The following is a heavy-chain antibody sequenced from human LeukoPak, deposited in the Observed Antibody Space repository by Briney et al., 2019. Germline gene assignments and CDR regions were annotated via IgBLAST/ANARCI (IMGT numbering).Heavy chain of an antibody. J-gene: IGHJ4*02. V-gene: IGHV1-18*01. CDR3: ARDFGDYYGSGSYYMADY. CDR1: GYTFTSYG. D-gene: IGHD3-10*01. CDR2: ISAYNGNT. Sequence: GASVKVSCKASGYTFTSYGISWVRQAPGQGLEWMGWISAYNGNTNYAQRLQGRVIMTTDTSTSTAYMELRSLRSDDTAVYYCARDFGDYYGSGSYYMADYWGQGTLVTVSS.